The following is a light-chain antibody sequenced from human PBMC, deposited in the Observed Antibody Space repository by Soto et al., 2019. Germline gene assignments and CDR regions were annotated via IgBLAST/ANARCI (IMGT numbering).Light chain of an antibody. CDR2: DAC. J-gene: IGKJ5*01. CDR1: QRASSY. V-gene: IGKV3-11*01. Sequence: EIVLTKAPTTLSLSPGVRETLSSRASQRASSYLAWYQQKPGQAPRLLIYDACKRATGIPARFSGSGSGTDFTLTISSLEPGDFAVYYCQQRNDWQVTFGQGTRLEIK. CDR3: QQRNDWQVT.